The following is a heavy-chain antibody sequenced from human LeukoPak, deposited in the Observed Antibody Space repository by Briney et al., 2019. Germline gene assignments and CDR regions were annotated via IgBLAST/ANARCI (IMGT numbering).Heavy chain of an antibody. CDR2: ISSSRSNI. D-gene: IGHD2-2*01. CDR3: ARARLRYCSSIRCPYDY. V-gene: IGHV3-21*01. CDR1: GFTFSSCG. J-gene: IGHJ4*02. Sequence: PSGSLSLSCTVSGFTFSSCGLNWGCKPPRQGQGLVSFISSSRSNIYYADSVKGRFTISRDNAKNSLYLQMNSLRAEDTAVYYCARARLRYCSSIRCPYDYWGQGNLVTVSS.